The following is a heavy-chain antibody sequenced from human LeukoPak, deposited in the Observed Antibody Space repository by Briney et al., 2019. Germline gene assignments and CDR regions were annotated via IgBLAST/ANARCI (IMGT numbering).Heavy chain of an antibody. CDR2: IYTSGST. D-gene: IGHD3-3*01. V-gene: IGHV4-4*07. J-gene: IGHJ5*02. CDR1: GGFISSYY. CDR3: ARRLITIFGVGWFDP. Sequence: SETLSLTCTVSGGFISSYYWSWIRQPAGKGLEWIGRIYTSGSTNYNPSLKSRVTISVDTSKNQFSLKLSSVTAADTAVYYCARRLITIFGVGWFDPWGQGTLVTVSS.